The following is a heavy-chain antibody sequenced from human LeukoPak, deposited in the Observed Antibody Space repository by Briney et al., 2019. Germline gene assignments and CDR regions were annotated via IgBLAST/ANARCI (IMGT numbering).Heavy chain of an antibody. CDR3: ARDGYQPLDVTYFQH. D-gene: IGHD2-2*01. CDR1: GYTFTSYG. J-gene: IGHJ1*01. CDR2: ISAYNGNT. V-gene: IGHV1-18*01. Sequence: GASVKVSCKASGYTFTSYGISWVRQAPGQGLEWMGWISAYNGNTNYAQKLQGRVTMTTDTSTNIAHMELRSLRSDDTAVYYCARDGYQPLDVTYFQHWGQGTLVTVSS.